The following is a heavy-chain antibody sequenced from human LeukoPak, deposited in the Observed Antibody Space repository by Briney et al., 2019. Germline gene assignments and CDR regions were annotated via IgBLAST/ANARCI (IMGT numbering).Heavy chain of an antibody. CDR1: GYTFTSYD. V-gene: IGHV1-8*03. CDR2: MNPNSGNT. Sequence: ASVKDSCKASGYTFTSYDINWLGQATGQGLEWMGWMNPNSGNTDYAQKFQGRVSITRNTSISTAYMELSSLRSEDTAVYYCARVSREAIARKDIVVVPAAMYYYYYYMDVWGKGTTVTVSS. J-gene: IGHJ6*03. CDR3: ARVSREAIARKDIVVVPAAMYYYYYYMDV. D-gene: IGHD2-2*01.